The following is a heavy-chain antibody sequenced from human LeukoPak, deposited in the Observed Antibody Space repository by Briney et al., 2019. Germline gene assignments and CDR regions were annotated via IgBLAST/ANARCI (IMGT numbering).Heavy chain of an antibody. CDR2: IYASGNT. Sequence: SETLSLTCTVSGGSISSYYWSWVRQPAGKGLEWIGRIYASGNTNYNPSLKGRVTMTIDTSKNQFSLNLSSVTAADTAVYYCARGVRIAASGTWFDPWGQGTLVTVSS. CDR3: ARGVRIAASGTWFDP. J-gene: IGHJ5*02. V-gene: IGHV4-4*07. CDR1: GGSISSYY. D-gene: IGHD6-13*01.